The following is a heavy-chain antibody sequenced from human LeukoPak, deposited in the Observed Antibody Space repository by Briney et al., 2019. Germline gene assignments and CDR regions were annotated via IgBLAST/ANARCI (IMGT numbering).Heavy chain of an antibody. CDR2: ISWNSGGI. CDR1: GFTFDDYA. CDR3: AKDQGITISPGHAFDI. Sequence: GGSLRLSCAASGFTFDDYAMHWVRQAPGKGLEWVSGISWNSGGIGYADSVKGRFTIARDNAKNSLYLQMNSLRAEDTALYYCAKDQGITISPGHAFDIWGQGTMVTVSS. D-gene: IGHD3-9*01. J-gene: IGHJ3*02. V-gene: IGHV3-9*01.